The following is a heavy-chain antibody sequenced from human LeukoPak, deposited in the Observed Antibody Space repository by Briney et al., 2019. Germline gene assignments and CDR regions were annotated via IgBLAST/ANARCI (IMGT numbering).Heavy chain of an antibody. Sequence: PGGSLRLSYAASGFTFSISAMTWVRQAPGKGLEWVSTMSGSGTSTYYADSVKGRFSISRDNSKNTLYLQMNSLSAEDTAVYYCAKEGGIRGYSYGHAFDYWGQGTLVTVSS. D-gene: IGHD5-18*01. V-gene: IGHV3-23*01. CDR3: AKEGGIRGYSYGHAFDY. J-gene: IGHJ4*02. CDR2: MSGSGTST. CDR1: GFTFSISA.